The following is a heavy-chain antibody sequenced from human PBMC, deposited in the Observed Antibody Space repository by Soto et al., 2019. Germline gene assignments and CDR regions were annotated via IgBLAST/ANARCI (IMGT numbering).Heavy chain of an antibody. CDR3: ARFVAAAGIEEELNDFDY. D-gene: IGHD6-13*01. CDR1: GDSVSSNSAA. CDR2: TYYRSKWYN. V-gene: IGHV6-1*01. Sequence: PSQTLSLTCAISGDSVSSNSAAWNWIRQSPSRGLEWLGRTYYRSKWYNDYAVSVKSRITINPDTSKNQFSLQLNSVTPEDTAVYYCARFVAAAGIEEELNDFDYWGQGTLVTVSS. J-gene: IGHJ4*02.